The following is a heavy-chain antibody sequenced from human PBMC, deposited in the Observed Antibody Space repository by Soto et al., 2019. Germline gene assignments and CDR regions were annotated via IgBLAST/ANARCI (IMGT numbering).Heavy chain of an antibody. CDR3: AKNGQPPYYYYGMDV. CDR1: GYTFTRYG. Sequence: QGQLVQSGGEVKKPGASVKVSCKASGYTFTRYGISWVRQAPGQGLEWMGWISGYNGDTKNAQKSQGRVTITVDTSTTAAYMELRSLTSDDRAVYYCAKNGQPPYYYYGMDVWGQGTTVTVSS. D-gene: IGHD2-8*01. J-gene: IGHJ6*02. CDR2: ISGYNGDT. V-gene: IGHV1-18*01.